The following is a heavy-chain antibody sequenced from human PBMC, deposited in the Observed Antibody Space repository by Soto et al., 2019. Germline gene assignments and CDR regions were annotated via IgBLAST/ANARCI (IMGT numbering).Heavy chain of an antibody. V-gene: IGHV5-51*01. CDR3: ASITMVRGVISQFDY. D-gene: IGHD3-10*01. CDR2: IYPGDSDT. CDR1: GYSFTSYW. J-gene: IGHJ4*02. Sequence: LGESLKISCKGSGYSFTSYWIGWVRQMPGKGLEWMGIIYPGDSDTRYSPSFQGQVTISADKSISTAYLQWSSLKASDTAMYYCASITMVRGVISQFDYWGQGTLVTVSS.